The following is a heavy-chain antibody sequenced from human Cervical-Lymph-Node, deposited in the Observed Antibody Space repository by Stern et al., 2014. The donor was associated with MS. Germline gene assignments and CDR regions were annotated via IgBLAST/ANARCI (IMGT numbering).Heavy chain of an antibody. CDR3: ATEKGACSGDDCHVTFDS. J-gene: IGHJ4*02. Sequence: VQLVESGGGVIQPGRSLRLSGAASGFAFGRHGMHWVRQVPGKGLEWGAVIWLAGTNEKYEDSVKGRFTISRDNSKNSLYLQMNNLRVEDTAIYYCATEKGACSGDDCHVTFDSWGQGTLVTVSS. CDR2: IWLAGTNE. D-gene: IGHD2-21*02. V-gene: IGHV3-33*03. CDR1: GFAFGRHG.